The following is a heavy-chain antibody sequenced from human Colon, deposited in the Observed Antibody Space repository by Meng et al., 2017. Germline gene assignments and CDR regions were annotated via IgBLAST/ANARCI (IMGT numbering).Heavy chain of an antibody. CDR3: ARDLAGLGGF. Sequence: QVQMVQSGAEVKKPGASVKVSCKTFGYNLISYFMYWVRQAPGQGLEWMGYIDPRNGDTRYHQKFQGRVTMTRDTSITTAYMEMTDLRDDDTAVYYCARDLAGLGGFWGQGTLVTVSS. CDR1: GYNLISYF. CDR2: IDPRNGDT. D-gene: IGHD6-19*01. V-gene: IGHV1-2*02. J-gene: IGHJ4*02.